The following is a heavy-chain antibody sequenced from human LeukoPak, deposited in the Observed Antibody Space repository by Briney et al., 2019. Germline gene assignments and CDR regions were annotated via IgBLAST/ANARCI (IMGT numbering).Heavy chain of an antibody. CDR2: ISYDGSNK. D-gene: IGHD6-19*01. V-gene: IGHV3-30*18. CDR1: EFTFSSYG. Sequence: GGSLRLSCAASEFTFSSYGMHWVRQAPGKGLEWVAVISYDGSNKYYADSVRGRFTISRDNSKNTLYLQMNSLRAEDTAVYYCAKGMDSSGWYLDYWGQGTLVTVSS. J-gene: IGHJ4*02. CDR3: AKGMDSSGWYLDY.